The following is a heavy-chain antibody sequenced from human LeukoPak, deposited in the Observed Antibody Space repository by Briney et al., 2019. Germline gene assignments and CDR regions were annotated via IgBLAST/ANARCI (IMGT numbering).Heavy chain of an antibody. CDR1: GFTFSSYS. D-gene: IGHD3-10*01. V-gene: IGHV3-74*01. Sequence: GGSLRLSCAAFGFTFSSYSMNWVRQAPGKGLVWVSRINSDGSSTSYADSVKGRFTISRDNAKNTLYLQMNSLRAEDTAVYYCARAVGYYGSGSYYNGRFDPWGQGTLVTVSS. CDR3: ARAVGYYGSGSYYNGRFDP. J-gene: IGHJ5*02. CDR2: INSDGSST.